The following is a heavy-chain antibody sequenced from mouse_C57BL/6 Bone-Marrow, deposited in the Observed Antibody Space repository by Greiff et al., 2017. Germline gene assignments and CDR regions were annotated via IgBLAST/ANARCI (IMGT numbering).Heavy chain of an antibody. CDR2: IRSKSNNYAT. CDR1: GFSFNTYA. V-gene: IGHV10-1*01. CDR3: VRHGYYGSSLLFDY. Sequence: EVQLVESGGGLVQPKGSLKLSCAASGFSFNTYAMNWVRQAPGKGLEWVARIRSKSNNYATYYADSVKDRFTISRDDSESMLYLQMNNLKTEDTAMYYCVRHGYYGSSLLFDYWGQGTTLTVSS. J-gene: IGHJ2*01. D-gene: IGHD1-1*01.